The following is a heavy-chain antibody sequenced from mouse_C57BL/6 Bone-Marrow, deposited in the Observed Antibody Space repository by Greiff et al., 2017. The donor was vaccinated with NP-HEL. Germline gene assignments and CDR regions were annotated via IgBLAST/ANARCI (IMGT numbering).Heavy chain of an antibody. V-gene: IGHV5-6*01. Sequence: EVQRVESGGDLVKPGGSLKLSCAASGFTFSSYGMSWVRQTPDKRLEWVATISSGGSYTYYPDSVKGRFTISRDNAKYTLYLQMSSLKSEDTAMYYCARHYGNYDYDGAWFAYWGQGTLVTVSA. CDR2: ISSGGSYT. D-gene: IGHD2-4*01. J-gene: IGHJ3*01. CDR1: GFTFSSYG. CDR3: ARHYGNYDYDGAWFAY.